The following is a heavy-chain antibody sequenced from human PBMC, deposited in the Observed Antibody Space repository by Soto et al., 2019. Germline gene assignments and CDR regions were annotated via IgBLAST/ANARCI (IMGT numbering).Heavy chain of an antibody. J-gene: IGHJ6*02. CDR2: IIPIFGTA. V-gene: IGHV1-69*01. CDR1: GGTFSSYA. CDR3: ARDSPEYSSSYYYYYYGMDV. Sequence: QVQLVQSGAEVKKPGSSVKVSCKASGGTFSSYAISWVRQAPGQGLEWIGGIIPIFGTANYAQKFQGRVTITADESTSTAYMELSSLRSEDTAVYYCARDSPEYSSSYYYYYYGMDVWGQGTTVTVSS. D-gene: IGHD6-6*01.